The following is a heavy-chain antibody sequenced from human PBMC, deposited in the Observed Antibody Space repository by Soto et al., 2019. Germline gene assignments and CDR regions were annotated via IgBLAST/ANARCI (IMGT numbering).Heavy chain of an antibody. D-gene: IGHD1-1*01. J-gene: IGHJ4*02. CDR1: GYAFTTYG. Sequence: QVHLVQSGAEVKKPGASVKVSCKGSGYAFTTYGITWVRQAPGQGLEWMGWISAHNGNTNYAQKLQGRVTVTRDTSTSTAYMELSSLRSADAAGYYCARGRYGDYWGQGALVNVSS. CDR3: ARGRYGDY. V-gene: IGHV1-18*01. CDR2: ISAHNGNT.